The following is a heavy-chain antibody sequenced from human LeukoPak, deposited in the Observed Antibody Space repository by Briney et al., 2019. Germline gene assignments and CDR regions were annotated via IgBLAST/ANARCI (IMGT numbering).Heavy chain of an antibody. CDR3: ERENYYYGMDV. V-gene: IGHV6-1*01. CDR2: TFYRSKWYN. Sequence: SQTLSLTCAISGDSVSSNSVAWNWIRQSPSRGFEWLGRTFYRSKWYNDYAESVKSRITINPDTSKNQFSLQLNSVTPEDTAVYYCERENYYYGMDVWGQGTTVTVSS. CDR1: GDSVSSNSVA. J-gene: IGHJ6*02.